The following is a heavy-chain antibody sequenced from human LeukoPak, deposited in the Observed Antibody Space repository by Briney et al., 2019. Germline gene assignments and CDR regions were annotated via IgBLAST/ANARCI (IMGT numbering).Heavy chain of an antibody. CDR3: ARATYSSSFYWFAP. CDR2: IHDSGST. D-gene: IGHD3-16*02. J-gene: IGHJ5*02. CDR1: GGCISSYY. Sequence: SETLSLTCTVAGGCISSYYWSWIRQPPGKGLEWIGNIHDSGSTNYNPSLKSRDTISVDTYKNQFSLKLRSVIAADTAIYYCARATYSSSFYWFAPWGQGTLVTVSP. V-gene: IGHV4-59*01.